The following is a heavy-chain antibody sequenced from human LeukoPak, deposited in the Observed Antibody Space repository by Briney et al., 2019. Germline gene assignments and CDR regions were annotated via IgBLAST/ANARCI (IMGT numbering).Heavy chain of an antibody. D-gene: IGHD1-7*01. CDR1: GLSFSNYW. CDR3: AKTIRGY. Sequence: GESLRLAGSASGLSFSNYWMSCVRQAPGKGLEWVANIKEDGSEKHYVDSVKGRFTISRDNAKNSLYLQMNSLRAEDTAVYYCAKTIRGYWGQGTLVTVSS. J-gene: IGHJ4*02. V-gene: IGHV3-7*01. CDR2: IKEDGSEK.